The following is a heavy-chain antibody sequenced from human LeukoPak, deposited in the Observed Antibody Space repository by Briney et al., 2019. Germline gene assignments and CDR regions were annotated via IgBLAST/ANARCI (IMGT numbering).Heavy chain of an antibody. CDR1: GGSISSYY. D-gene: IGHD3-22*01. J-gene: IGHJ3*02. CDR2: FYSSGNT. Sequence: PSETLSLTCRVSGGSISSYYWSWIRQPAGKGLEWIGRFYSSGNTNYNPSLQSRVNMSVDTSKNQFSLKLSSLTAADTAVYYCARDRSGSSGYYSAVDIWGRGTMVTVSS. V-gene: IGHV4-4*07. CDR3: ARDRSGSSGYYSAVDI.